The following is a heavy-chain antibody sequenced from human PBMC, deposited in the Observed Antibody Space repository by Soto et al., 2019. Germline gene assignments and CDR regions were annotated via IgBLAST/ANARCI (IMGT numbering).Heavy chain of an antibody. CDR1: GYTFTSYY. CDR2: INPSGGST. D-gene: IGHD6-13*01. V-gene: IGHV1-46*03. CDR3: ARFLTAAGHDY. Sequence: GASVKVSCKASGYTFTSYYMHWVRQAPGQGLEWMGLINPSGGSTTYARKFQGRVTMTRDTSTSTVYMELSSLRSEDTAVYYCARFLTAAGHDYWGQGTLVTVSS. J-gene: IGHJ4*02.